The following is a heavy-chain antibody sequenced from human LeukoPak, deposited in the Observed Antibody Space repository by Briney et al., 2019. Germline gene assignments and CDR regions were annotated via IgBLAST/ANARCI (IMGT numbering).Heavy chain of an antibody. D-gene: IGHD2-2*01. V-gene: IGHV3-23*01. J-gene: IGHJ4*02. CDR1: GFTFSSYA. CDR3: AKGNRYCSSTSCYQTSFDY. Sequence: GGSLRLSCAASGFTFSSYAMSWVRQAPGKGLEWVSGISGNGGSTYYADSVKGRFSISRDNSKNTLYLQMNSLRAEDTAVYYCAKGNRYCSSTSCYQTSFDYWGQGTLVTVSS. CDR2: ISGNGGST.